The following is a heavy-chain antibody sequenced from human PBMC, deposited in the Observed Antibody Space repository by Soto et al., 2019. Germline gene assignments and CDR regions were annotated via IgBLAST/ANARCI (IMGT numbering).Heavy chain of an antibody. V-gene: IGHV4-34*01. J-gene: IGHJ6*02. CDR2: INHSGST. CDR1: GGSFSGYY. D-gene: IGHD3-3*01. Sequence: PSETLSLTCAVYGGSFSGYYWSWIRQPPGKGLEWIGEINHSGSTNYNPSLKSRVTISVDTSKNQFSLKLSSVTAADTAVYYCARFPFIFFGVVTRKAGYYYGMDVWGQGTTVTVSS. CDR3: ARFPFIFFGVVTRKAGYYYGMDV.